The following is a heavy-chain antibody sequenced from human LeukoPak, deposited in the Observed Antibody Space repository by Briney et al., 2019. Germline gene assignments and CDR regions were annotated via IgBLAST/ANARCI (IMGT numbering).Heavy chain of an antibody. J-gene: IGHJ4*02. CDR1: GFTFSSYW. CDR3: TRIAAAGFDC. Sequence: GGSLRLSCAASGFTFSSYWMSWVRQAPGKGLEWVAYINQDGSEKYYVDSVKGRFTISRDNAKNSLYLQMNSLGAEDTAVYYCTRIAAAGFDCWGQRTLVTVSS. D-gene: IGHD6-13*01. CDR2: INQDGSEK. V-gene: IGHV3-7*01.